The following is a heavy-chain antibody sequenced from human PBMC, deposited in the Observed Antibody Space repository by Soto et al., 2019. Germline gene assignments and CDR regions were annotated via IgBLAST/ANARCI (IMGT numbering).Heavy chain of an antibody. V-gene: IGHV4-39*02. Sequence: SETLSLTCTVSGGSISSSSYYWGWIRQPPGKGLEWIGSIYYSGSTYYNPSLKSRVTISVDTSKNQFSLKLSSVTAADTAVYYCARDFSRKTREMATKEYIFDYWGQGTLVTVSS. CDR1: GGSISSSSYY. CDR3: ARDFSRKTREMATKEYIFDY. J-gene: IGHJ4*02. D-gene: IGHD5-12*01. CDR2: IYYSGST.